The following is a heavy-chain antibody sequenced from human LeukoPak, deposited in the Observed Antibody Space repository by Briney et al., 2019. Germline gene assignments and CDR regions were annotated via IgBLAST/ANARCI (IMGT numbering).Heavy chain of an antibody. D-gene: IGHD2-2*01. CDR2: IYTSGST. CDR3: ARDVSLCSSTSCYGLVWFDP. Sequence: SETLSLTCTVSGGSISSYYWSWIRQPAGKGLEWIGRIYTSGSTNYNPSLKSRVTMSVDTSKNQFSLKLSSVTAADTAVYYCARDVSLCSSTSCYGLVWFDPWGQGTLVTVSS. CDR1: GGSISSYY. V-gene: IGHV4-4*07. J-gene: IGHJ5*02.